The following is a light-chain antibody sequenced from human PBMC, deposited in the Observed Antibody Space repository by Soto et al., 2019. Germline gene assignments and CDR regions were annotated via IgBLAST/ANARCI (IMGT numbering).Light chain of an antibody. J-gene: IGKJ5*01. CDR1: QDISNY. V-gene: IGKV1-33*01. CDR3: QQGYSTPVT. Sequence: DIQMTQSPSSLSASVGDRVTITCQASQDISNYLNWYQQKSGKPPKLLIYDASHLETGVPPRFSGAGSGTEFALTISSLQPEDVATYYCQQGYSTPVTFGQGTR. CDR2: DAS.